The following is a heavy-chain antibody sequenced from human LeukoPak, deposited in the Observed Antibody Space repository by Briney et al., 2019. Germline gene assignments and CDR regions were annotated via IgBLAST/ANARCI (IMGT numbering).Heavy chain of an antibody. D-gene: IGHD6-19*01. CDR3: ARDVGTSGRYTFDY. CDR1: GYTFTGYY. V-gene: IGHV1-2*02. Sequence: ASVKVSCKASGYTFTGYYMHWVRQAPGQGLEWMGWINPNSGGTNYAQKFQGRVTMTRDTSISTAYMELSRLRSDDTAVYYCARDVGTSGRYTFDYWGQGTLVTVSS. J-gene: IGHJ4*02. CDR2: INPNSGGT.